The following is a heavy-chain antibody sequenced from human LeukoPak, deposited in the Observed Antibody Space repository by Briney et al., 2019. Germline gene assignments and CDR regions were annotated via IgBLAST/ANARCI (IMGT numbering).Heavy chain of an antibody. D-gene: IGHD3-22*01. CDR2: VYYTGST. CDR1: GGSINSSNYY. J-gene: IGHJ3*02. V-gene: IGHV4-39*01. Sequence: SETLSLTCSVSGGSINSSNYYCAWIRQSPAKGLEWIGSVYYTGSTSYHPSLKRRVTLSVDTYKNQFSLRLNSVTAADATVYYCTRQTDISGYYFRGPFHIWGQGTMVTVSS. CDR3: TRQTDISGYYFRGPFHI.